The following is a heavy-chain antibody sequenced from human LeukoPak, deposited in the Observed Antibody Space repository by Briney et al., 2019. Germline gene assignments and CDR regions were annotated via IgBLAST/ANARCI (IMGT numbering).Heavy chain of an antibody. CDR2: IRYDGSNK. Sequence: PGGSLRLSCAASGFIFSSYGMHWVRQAPGKGLEWVAYIRYDGSNKYYADSVRGRFTISRDNPKNTLYLEMNSLRPEDTAVYYCAKKLTSTDWYTGGFDYWGQGTLVTVSS. J-gene: IGHJ4*02. CDR1: GFIFSSYG. CDR3: AKKLTSTDWYTGGFDY. V-gene: IGHV3-30*02. D-gene: IGHD3-9*01.